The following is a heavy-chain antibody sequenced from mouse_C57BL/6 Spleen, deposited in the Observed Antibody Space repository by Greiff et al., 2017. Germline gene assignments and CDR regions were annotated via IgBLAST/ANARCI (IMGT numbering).Heavy chain of an antibody. CDR3: ATDYYGSPLFDY. V-gene: IGHV5-17*01. J-gene: IGHJ2*01. D-gene: IGHD1-1*01. CDR1: GFTFSDYG. CDR2: ISSGSSTI. Sequence: EVQVVESGGGLVKPGGSPKLSCAASGFTFSDYGMHWVRQAPEKGLEWVAYISSGSSTIYYADTVKGRFTISRDNAKNTLFLQMTSLRSEDTAMYYCATDYYGSPLFDYWGQGTTLTVSS.